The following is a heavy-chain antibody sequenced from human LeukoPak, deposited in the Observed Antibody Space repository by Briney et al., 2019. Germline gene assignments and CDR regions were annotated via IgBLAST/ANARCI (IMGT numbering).Heavy chain of an antibody. J-gene: IGHJ6*03. D-gene: IGHD3-3*01. CDR1: GFTFSSYG. Sequence: GRSLRLSCAASGFTFSSYGMHWVRQAPGKGLEGVAVISYDGSNKYYADSVKGRFTISRDNSKNTLYLQMNSLRAEDTAVYYCARAYYDFWSGYYTGRGTDYMDVWGKGTTVTVSS. V-gene: IGHV3-30*03. CDR2: ISYDGSNK. CDR3: ARAYYDFWSGYYTGRGTDYMDV.